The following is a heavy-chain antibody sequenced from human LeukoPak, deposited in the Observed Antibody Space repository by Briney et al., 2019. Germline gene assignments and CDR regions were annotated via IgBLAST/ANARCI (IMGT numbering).Heavy chain of an antibody. CDR3: AKAGVHDDFWSGYSDY. CDR2: ISSSGSTI. CDR1: GFTFSDYY. V-gene: IGHV3-11*01. J-gene: IGHJ4*02. D-gene: IGHD3-3*01. Sequence: GGSLRLSCAASGFTFSDYYMSWIRQAPGKGLEWVSYISSSGSTIYYADSVKGRFTIFRDNSKNTLYLQMNSLRAEDTAVYYCAKAGVHDDFWSGYSDYWGQGTLVTVSS.